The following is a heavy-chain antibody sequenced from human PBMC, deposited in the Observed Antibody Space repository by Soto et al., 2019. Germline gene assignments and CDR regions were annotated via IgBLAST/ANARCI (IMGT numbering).Heavy chain of an antibody. CDR1: GFTFSSYG. CDR2: IWYDGSNK. J-gene: IGHJ6*02. CDR3: ARPARHYYDSSGYPRSHGMDV. V-gene: IGHV3-33*01. D-gene: IGHD3-22*01. Sequence: PGGSLRLSCAASGFTFSSYGMHWVRQAPGKGLEWVAVIWYDGSNKYYADSVKGRFTISRDNSKNTLYLQMNSLRAEDTAVYYCARPARHYYDSSGYPRSHGMDVWGQGTTVTVSS.